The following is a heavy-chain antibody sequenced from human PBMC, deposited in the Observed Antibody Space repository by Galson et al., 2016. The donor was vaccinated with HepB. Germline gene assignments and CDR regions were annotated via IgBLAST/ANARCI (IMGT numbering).Heavy chain of an antibody. Sequence: SETLSLTCTVSGGSISSSSYYWGWIRQPPGKGLEWIGNIYYSGNTYYNPSLKNRVTISVDTSTNQFSLKVNSVTAADTAVYYCAKVSTGTRYWVAYYAMDVWGHGTTVTVSS. CDR1: GGSISSSSYY. V-gene: IGHV4-39*07. CDR2: IYYSGNT. J-gene: IGHJ6*02. CDR3: AKVSTGTRYWVAYYAMDV. D-gene: IGHD1-7*01.